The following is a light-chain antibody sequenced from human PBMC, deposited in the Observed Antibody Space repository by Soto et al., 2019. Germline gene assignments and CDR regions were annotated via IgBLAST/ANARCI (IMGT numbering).Light chain of an antibody. CDR3: MQALQAPFT. CDR1: QSLLHSNGNNY. CDR2: LGS. V-gene: IGKV2-28*01. J-gene: IGKJ3*01. Sequence: DIVMTQSPLSLPFTPGEPASISCRSSQSLLHSNGNNYLDWYLQKPGQSPQLLISLGSNRATGGPDRLSGRGSGTDFTRQISRVEAGDVGVYYCMQALQAPFTFGPGTKVDIK.